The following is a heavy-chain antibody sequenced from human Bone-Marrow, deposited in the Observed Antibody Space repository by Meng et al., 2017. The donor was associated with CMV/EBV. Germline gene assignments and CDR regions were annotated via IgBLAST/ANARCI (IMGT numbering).Heavy chain of an antibody. CDR2: INPNSGGT. Sequence: ASVKVSCKASGYTLTGYYMHWVRQAPGQGLEWMGWINPNSGGTNYAQKFQGTVTMTRDTSISTAYMELSRLRSEDTAVYYCARDCSGGSCNSPHWGQGTLVTVSS. V-gene: IGHV1-2*02. J-gene: IGHJ4*02. D-gene: IGHD2-15*01. CDR1: GYTLTGYY. CDR3: ARDCSGGSCNSPH.